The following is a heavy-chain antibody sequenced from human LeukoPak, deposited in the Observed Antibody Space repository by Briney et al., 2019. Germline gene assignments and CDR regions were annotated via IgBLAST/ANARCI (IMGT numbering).Heavy chain of an antibody. CDR1: GGSISSFY. CDR3: ARHPTENTVLLTHVGGFHY. CDR2: IYYSGSP. J-gene: IGHJ4*02. V-gene: IGHV4-59*08. D-gene: IGHD3-10*01. Sequence: SGTLSLTCTVSGGSISSFYWSWIRQPPGKGLECIGYIYYSGSPNYNPSLKSRVTISVDTSKNHFSLNLSSVTAADTAVYYCARHPTENTVLLTHVGGFHYWGQGTLVTVSS.